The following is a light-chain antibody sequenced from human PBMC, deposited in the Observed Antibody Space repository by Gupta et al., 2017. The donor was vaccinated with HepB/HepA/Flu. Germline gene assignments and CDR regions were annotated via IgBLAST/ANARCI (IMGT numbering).Light chain of an antibody. J-gene: IGKJ5*01. CDR2: TAS. CDR3: QQCNSYPIT. CDR1: QDINSY. Sequence: DIQLTQSPSFLPASVGDRVTITCQSSQDINSYLIWYQQRPGKAPSLLIYTASTLQGGVPSRFSGSGSGTDFTLTISSVQPEDFGTYYCQQCNSYPITFGQGTQLDIK. V-gene: IGKV1-9*01.